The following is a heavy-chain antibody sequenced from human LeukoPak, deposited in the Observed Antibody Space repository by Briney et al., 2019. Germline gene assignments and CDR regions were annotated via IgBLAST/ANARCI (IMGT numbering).Heavy chain of an antibody. CDR1: GGSFSGYY. J-gene: IGHJ5*02. CDR2: INHSGST. V-gene: IGHV4-34*01. Sequence: PSETLSLTCAVYGGSFSGYYWSWIRQPPGKGLEWIGEINHSGSTNYNPSLKSRVTISVDTSKNQFSLKLSSVTAADTAVYYCARRHLLEWLSTNWFDPWGQGTLVTVSS. D-gene: IGHD3-3*01. CDR3: ARRHLLEWLSTNWFDP.